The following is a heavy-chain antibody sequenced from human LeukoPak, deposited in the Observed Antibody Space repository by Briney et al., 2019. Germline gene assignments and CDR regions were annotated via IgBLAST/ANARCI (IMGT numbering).Heavy chain of an antibody. CDR3: ARAPGYGTIDY. CDR2: INHSGST. J-gene: IGHJ4*02. V-gene: IGHV4-34*01. D-gene: IGHD5-12*01. Sequence: SETLSLTCAVYGGSFSGYYWSWIRQPPGKGLEWIGEINHSGSTNYNPSLKSRVTISVDTSKNQFSLKLSSVTAADTAVYYCARAPGYGTIDYWGQGTLVTVSS. CDR1: GGSFSGYY.